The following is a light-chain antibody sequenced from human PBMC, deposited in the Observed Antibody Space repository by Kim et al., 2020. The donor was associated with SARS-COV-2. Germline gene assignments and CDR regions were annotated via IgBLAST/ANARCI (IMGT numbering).Light chain of an antibody. CDR1: SSDVGGYNY. Sequence: GQSITISCTGTSSDVGGYNYVSWYQKHPGKAPKLMIYDVSKGPSGVSNRFSGSKSGNTASLTISGLQAEDEADYYCSSYTSSSTLVFGGGTQLTVL. CDR3: SSYTSSSTLV. CDR2: DVS. J-gene: IGLJ3*02. V-gene: IGLV2-14*04.